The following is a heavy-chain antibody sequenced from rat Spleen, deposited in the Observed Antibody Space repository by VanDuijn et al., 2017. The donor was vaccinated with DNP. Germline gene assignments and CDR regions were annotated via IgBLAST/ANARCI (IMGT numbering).Heavy chain of an antibody. J-gene: IGHJ3*01. CDR1: GFSFTNFA. D-gene: IGHD1-12*02. V-gene: IGHV2S12*01. CDR3: ARLVGFGPAY. CDR2: ISSAGNT. Sequence: QVQLRESGPGLVQPSQTLSLTCTVSGFSFTNFAINWVRQPPGKGLEWVAAISSAGNTFYNSDLKSRLSFSRDTSKNQVLLKMNSLQTEDTAMYFCARLVGFGPAYWGQGTLVTVSS.